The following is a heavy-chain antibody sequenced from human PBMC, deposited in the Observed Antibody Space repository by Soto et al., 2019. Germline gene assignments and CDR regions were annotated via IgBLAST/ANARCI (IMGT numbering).Heavy chain of an antibody. Sequence: QVQLVESGGGVVQPGRSLRLSCAASGFTFSSYGMHWVRQAPGRGLGWVAVISYDGNNKYYPDSVKGRFTISRDDSKNTRYLQMNSLRAEDTAVYYCAKEKVGATTQAFDYWGQGTLVTVSS. CDR3: AKEKVGATTQAFDY. CDR1: GFTFSSYG. J-gene: IGHJ4*02. V-gene: IGHV3-30*18. D-gene: IGHD1-26*01. CDR2: ISYDGNNK.